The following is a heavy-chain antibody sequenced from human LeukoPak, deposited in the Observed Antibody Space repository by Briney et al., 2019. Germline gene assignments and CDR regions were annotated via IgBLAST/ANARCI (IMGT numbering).Heavy chain of an antibody. J-gene: IGHJ5*02. Sequence: SVKVSCKASGGTFSSYAISWVRQAPGQGLEWMGRIIPILGIANYAQKFQGRVTITADKSTSTAYMELSSLRSEDTAVYYCARSLYWWSTSWFDPWGQGTLVTVSS. D-gene: IGHD2-8*02. CDR1: GGTFSSYA. V-gene: IGHV1-69*04. CDR2: IIPILGIA. CDR3: ARSLYWWSTSWFDP.